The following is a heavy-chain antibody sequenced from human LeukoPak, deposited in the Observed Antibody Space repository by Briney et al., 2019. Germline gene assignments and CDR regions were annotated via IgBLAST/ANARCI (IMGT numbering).Heavy chain of an antibody. D-gene: IGHD5-24*01. CDR2: VFYTGYT. CDR3: ARGEMATIEDAFDI. Sequence: SETLSLTCTVSGGSINNYYWSWVRQPPGKGLEWIGYVFYTGYTHYNPSLKSRVTISVDTSKNQFSLKLSSVTAADTAVYYCARGEMATIEDAFDIWGQGTMVTVSS. CDR1: GGSINNYY. J-gene: IGHJ3*02. V-gene: IGHV4-59*01.